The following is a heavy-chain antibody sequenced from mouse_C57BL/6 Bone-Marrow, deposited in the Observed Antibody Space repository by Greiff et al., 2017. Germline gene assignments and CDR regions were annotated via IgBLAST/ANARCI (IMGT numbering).Heavy chain of an antibody. Sequence: VQLQQSGAELARPGASVKMSCQASGYTFTSYTMHWVKQRPGQGLEWIGYLNPSSGYTKYNQKFKDKATLTADKSSSTAYMQLSSLTSEDSAVYYCAKLGHAMDYRGQGTSVTVSS. D-gene: IGHD4-1*01. CDR3: AKLGHAMDY. J-gene: IGHJ4*01. V-gene: IGHV1-4*01. CDR2: LNPSSGYT. CDR1: GYTFTSYT.